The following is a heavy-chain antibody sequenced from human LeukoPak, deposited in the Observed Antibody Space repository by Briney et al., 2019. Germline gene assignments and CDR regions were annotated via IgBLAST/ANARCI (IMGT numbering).Heavy chain of an antibody. CDR3: ARDSGTTGEVKFDP. CDR2: IYTSGST. D-gene: IGHD3-10*01. CDR1: GGSISSYY. J-gene: IGHJ5*02. V-gene: IGHV4-4*07. Sequence: SETLSLTCTVSGGSISSYYWSWIRQPAGKGLEWIGRIYTSGSTNYNPSLKSRLTMSVDTSKNQFSLKLSSMTAADTAIYYCARDSGTTGEVKFDPWGQGILVTVSS.